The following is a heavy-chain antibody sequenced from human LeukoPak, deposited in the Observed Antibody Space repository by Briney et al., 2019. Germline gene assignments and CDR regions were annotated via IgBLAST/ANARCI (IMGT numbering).Heavy chain of an antibody. CDR1: GFTFSSYA. CDR2: ISYDGSNK. Sequence: GGSLRLSCAASGFTFSSYAMHWVRQAPGKGLEWVAVISYDGSNKYYADSVKGRFTISRDNSKNTLYLQMNSLRAEDTAVYYCARRYFDYWGQGTLVTVSS. J-gene: IGHJ4*02. V-gene: IGHV3-30-3*01. CDR3: ARRYFDY.